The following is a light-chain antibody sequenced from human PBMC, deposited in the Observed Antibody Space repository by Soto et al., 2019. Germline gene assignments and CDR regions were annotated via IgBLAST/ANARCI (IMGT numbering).Light chain of an antibody. CDR2: GAS. V-gene: IGKV3-20*01. CDR1: RSVSSSY. CDR3: QQYGSSPWT. Sequence: EIVLTQSPGTLSLSPGERATLSCRASRSVSSSYLAWYQQKPGQAPRPLIYGASSRAIGIPDRFSGSGSGTDFTLTISRLEPEDFAVYYCQQYGSSPWTFGQGTKVDI. J-gene: IGKJ1*01.